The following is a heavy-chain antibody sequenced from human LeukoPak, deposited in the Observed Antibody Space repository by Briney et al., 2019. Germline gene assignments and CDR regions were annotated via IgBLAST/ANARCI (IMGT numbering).Heavy chain of an antibody. CDR1: GFTFSSYG. CDR2: ISHDGSNI. J-gene: IGHJ5*02. Sequence: PGGSLRFSCAASGFTFSSYGMHWVRQAPGKGLEWVAVISHDGSNIYYGDSVKGRFSISRDNSKNTLYLQMNSLRVEDTAVYYCAKDPYRVVVATGNYLDPWGQGTLVTVSS. D-gene: IGHD2-15*01. CDR3: AKDPYRVVVATGNYLDP. V-gene: IGHV3-30*18.